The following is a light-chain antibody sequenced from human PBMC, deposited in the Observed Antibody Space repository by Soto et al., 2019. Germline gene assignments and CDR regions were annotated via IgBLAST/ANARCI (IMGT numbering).Light chain of an antibody. CDR1: QSISTE. Sequence: EIAMTQSPGTLSVSPGERATLSCRASQSISTELAWYQQIPGQPPRLLIYSASTRATGVPARFTGSGSGSEFTLTISGLQSEDFAIYYCQQGHNWPLTFGQGTRLEI. V-gene: IGKV3-15*01. CDR3: QQGHNWPLT. J-gene: IGKJ2*01. CDR2: SAS.